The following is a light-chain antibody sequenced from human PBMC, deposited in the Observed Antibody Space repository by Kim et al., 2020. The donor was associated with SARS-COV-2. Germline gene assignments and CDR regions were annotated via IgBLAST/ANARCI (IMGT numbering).Light chain of an antibody. CDR3: QSYDGTDWV. Sequence: GKRVTSSCPRSSGRVASGYVQWYRTSPGRAPTTVFSENDERPSGVFDRFSGSIDSSSNSASLTISGLKTEDEADYYCQSYDGTDWVFGGGTQLTVL. CDR2: END. V-gene: IGLV6-57*03. J-gene: IGLJ3*02. CDR1: SGRVASGY.